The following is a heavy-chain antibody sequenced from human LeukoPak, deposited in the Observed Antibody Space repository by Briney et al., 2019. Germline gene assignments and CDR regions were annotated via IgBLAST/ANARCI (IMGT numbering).Heavy chain of an antibody. CDR1: GGSICGYY. CDR3: ARAAHYSSRSFDL. Sequence: SETLSLTCSVCGGSICGYYWSWIRQPPGEGLEGIGYIYNSGSTNYNPFLKSRVTISVFSSKNQLSLKPKSVTAADTAVYYCARAAHYSSRSFDLWGQATLVTVSS. D-gene: IGHD6-13*01. CDR2: IYNSGST. J-gene: IGHJ4*02. V-gene: IGHV4-59*01.